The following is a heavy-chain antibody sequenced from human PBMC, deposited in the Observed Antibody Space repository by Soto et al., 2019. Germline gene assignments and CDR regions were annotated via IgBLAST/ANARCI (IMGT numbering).Heavy chain of an antibody. CDR3: ARDRDDYSNFLDY. CDR2: ISSSSSYI. J-gene: IGHJ4*02. D-gene: IGHD4-4*01. Sequence: GGSLRLSCAASGFTFSSYSMNWVRQAPGKGLEWVSSISSSSSYIYYADSVKGRFTISRDNAKNSLYLQMNSLRAEDTAVYYCARDRDDYSNFLDYWGQGTLVTVSS. CDR1: GFTFSSYS. V-gene: IGHV3-21*01.